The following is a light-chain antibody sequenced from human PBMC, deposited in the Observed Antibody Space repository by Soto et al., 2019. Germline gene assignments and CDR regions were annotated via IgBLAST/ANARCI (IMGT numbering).Light chain of an antibody. CDR2: AAS. J-gene: IGKJ1*01. Sequence: DIQMTQSPSTLSASFGDRVTITCRASQSIDTWLAWYQQKPGKAPTLLIYAASNLQSGVPSRFRGSRSGTEFTLTVSSLQPEDFATYYCLQDHDDSWTFGQGTKVDI. V-gene: IGKV1-5*01. CDR3: LQDHDDSWT. CDR1: QSIDTW.